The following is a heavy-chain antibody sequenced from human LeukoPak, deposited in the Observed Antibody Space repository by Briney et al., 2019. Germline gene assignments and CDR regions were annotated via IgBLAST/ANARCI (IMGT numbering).Heavy chain of an antibody. V-gene: IGHV3-21*01. CDR3: VRLRRNSDSSGYYYYYDY. J-gene: IGHJ4*02. D-gene: IGHD3-22*01. Sequence: GGSLTLSGAASQFTFSSYSMNWVRQAPGKGLEWVSSINRGATHIYYADSLRGRFIISRDDAKNSLYLQMNSLRAEDTAVYYCVRLRRNSDSSGYYYYYDYWGQGTLVTVSS. CDR2: INRGATHI. CDR1: QFTFSSYS.